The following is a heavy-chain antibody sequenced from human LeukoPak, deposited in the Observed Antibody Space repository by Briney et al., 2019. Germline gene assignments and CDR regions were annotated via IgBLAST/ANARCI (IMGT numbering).Heavy chain of an antibody. CDR1: GGTFSSYA. CDR3: ARDEPWGSGSYPY. J-gene: IGHJ4*02. Sequence: ASVKVSCKASGGTFSSYAISWVRQAPGQGLEWMGGIIPIFGTANYAQKFQGRVTITTGESTSTAYMELSSLRPEDTAVYYCARDEPWGSGSYPYWGQGTLVTVSS. D-gene: IGHD3-10*01. CDR2: IIPIFGTA. V-gene: IGHV1-69*05.